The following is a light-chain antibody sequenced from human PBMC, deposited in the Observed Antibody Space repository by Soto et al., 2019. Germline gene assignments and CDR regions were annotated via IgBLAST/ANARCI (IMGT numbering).Light chain of an antibody. CDR1: SSDVGSYNL. J-gene: IGLJ2*01. CDR3: LSFPVTATFV. CDR2: EGN. V-gene: IGLV2-23*03. Sequence: QSALTQPASVSGSPGQSITISCTGSSSDVGSYNLVSWYPQHPGKAPKVIIYEGNKRPSGASNRFSGSKSGNTASLTISGLQDEDVADYYCLSFPVTATFVFGGGTKLTVL.